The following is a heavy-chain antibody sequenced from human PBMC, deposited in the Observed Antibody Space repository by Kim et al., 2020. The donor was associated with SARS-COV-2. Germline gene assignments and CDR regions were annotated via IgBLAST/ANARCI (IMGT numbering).Heavy chain of an antibody. V-gene: IGHV4-34*01. D-gene: IGHD6-19*01. CDR3: ARGFSGWYFPAPYYYYGMDV. J-gene: IGHJ6*02. Sequence: SETLSLTCAVYGGSFSGYYWSWIRQPPGKGLEWIGEINHSGSTNYNPSLKSRVTISVDTSKNQFSLKLSSVTAADTAVYYCARGFSGWYFPAPYYYYGMDVWGQGTTVTVSS. CDR2: INHSGST. CDR1: GGSFSGYY.